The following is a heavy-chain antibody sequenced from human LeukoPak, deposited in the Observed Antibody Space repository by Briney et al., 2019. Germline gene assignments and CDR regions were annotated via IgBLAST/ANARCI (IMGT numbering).Heavy chain of an antibody. CDR1: GFTVSSNY. V-gene: IGHV3-30*18. J-gene: IGHJ4*02. D-gene: IGHD3-22*01. CDR2: ISYDGSNK. Sequence: PGGSLRLSCAASGFTVSSNYMSWVRQAPGKGLEWVAVISYDGSNKYYADSVKGRFTISRDNSKNTLYLQMNSLRAEDTAVYYCAKDKVTSNYYDSSGYWGIFDYWGQGTLVTVSS. CDR3: AKDKVTSNYYDSSGYWGIFDY.